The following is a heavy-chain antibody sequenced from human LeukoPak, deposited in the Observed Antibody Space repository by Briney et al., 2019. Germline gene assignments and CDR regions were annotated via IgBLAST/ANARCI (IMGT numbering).Heavy chain of an antibody. CDR1: GFTFSDYY. V-gene: IGHV3-11*06. CDR3: AREVGSCRYFDY. D-gene: IGHD1-26*01. J-gene: IGHJ4*02. Sequence: GGSLRLSCAASGFTFSDYYMSWIRQAPGKGLEWVSSISSSSSYIYYADSLKGRFTISRDDAENSLYLQMSSLRADDTAVYYCAREVGSCRYFDYWGQGTLVTVSS. CDR2: ISSSSSYI.